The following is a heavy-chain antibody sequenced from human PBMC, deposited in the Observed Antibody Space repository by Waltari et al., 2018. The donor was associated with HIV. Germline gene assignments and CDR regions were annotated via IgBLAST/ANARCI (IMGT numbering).Heavy chain of an antibody. CDR2: IIPLFGEA. J-gene: IGHJ6*02. CDR1: GCTVSSSH. V-gene: IGHV1-69*01. Sequence: QVQLVQARAQVQQPGSSVKVSCTPSGCTVSSSHNSSGRPAPGQGLEWMGGIIPLFGEANYAQKFQGRLTITADESTSTAYMELSSLRSEEAAVYYCARVPDRSGYQRYAMDVWGQGTTVTVS. CDR3: ARVPDRSGYQRYAMDV. D-gene: IGHD3-22*01.